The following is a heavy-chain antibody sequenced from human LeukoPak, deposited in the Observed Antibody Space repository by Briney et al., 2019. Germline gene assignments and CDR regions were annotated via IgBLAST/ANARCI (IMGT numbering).Heavy chain of an antibody. D-gene: IGHD2/OR15-2a*01. CDR2: IIPIFGTA. CDR3: ARAISVLRTGGYYYYYYMDV. V-gene: IGHV1-69*05. CDR1: GGTFSSYA. Sequence: GASVKVSCKASGGTFSSYAISWVRQAPGQGLEWMGGIIPIFGTANYAQKFQGRVTITTDESTSTAHMELSSLRSEDTAVYYCARAISVLRTGGYYYYYYMDVWGKGTTVTVSS. J-gene: IGHJ6*03.